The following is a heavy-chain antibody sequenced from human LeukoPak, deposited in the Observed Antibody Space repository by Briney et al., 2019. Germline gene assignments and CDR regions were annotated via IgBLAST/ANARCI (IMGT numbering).Heavy chain of an antibody. V-gene: IGHV3-7*01. CDR1: GFIFTNYF. D-gene: IGHD3-3*01. J-gene: IGHJ4*01. CDR3: ATDRGWRTSGYYLYYFEY. Sequence: PGGSLRPSCAASGFIFTNYFMSWVRQAPGKGLEWVASIKHDGSEKYYVDSVRGRFTIPRDNTMNSLYLQMSSLRAEDTAVYYCATDRGWRTSGYYLYYFEYWGQEPWSPSPQ. CDR2: IKHDGSEK.